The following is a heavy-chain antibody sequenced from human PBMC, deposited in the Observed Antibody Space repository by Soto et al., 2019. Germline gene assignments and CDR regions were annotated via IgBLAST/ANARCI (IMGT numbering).Heavy chain of an antibody. D-gene: IGHD4-17*01. J-gene: IGHJ3*02. CDR3: AKDPNGDYVGGFDM. CDR2: ISASGGRA. CDR1: GFTFSSYA. V-gene: IGHV3-23*01. Sequence: PGGSLRLSCAASGFTFSSYAMSWVRQAPGKGLEWVSAISASGGRAYYADSVRGRFTIFKDNSKNTLYLQMNSLRVEDAALYYCAKDPNGDYVGGFDMRGPGTMVTVSS.